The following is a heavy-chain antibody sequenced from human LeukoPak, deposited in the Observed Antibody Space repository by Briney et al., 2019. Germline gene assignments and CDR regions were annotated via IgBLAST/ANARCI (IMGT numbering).Heavy chain of an antibody. CDR2: IIPIFGTA. Sequence: ASAKVSCKASGGTFSSYAISWVRQAPGQGLEWMGGIIPIFGTANYAQKFQGRVTITADESTSTAYMELSSLRSEDTAVYYCAREGTTVTTLHYYFDYWGQGTLVTVSS. CDR1: GGTFSSYA. D-gene: IGHD4-17*01. V-gene: IGHV1-69*13. CDR3: AREGTTVTTLHYYFDY. J-gene: IGHJ4*02.